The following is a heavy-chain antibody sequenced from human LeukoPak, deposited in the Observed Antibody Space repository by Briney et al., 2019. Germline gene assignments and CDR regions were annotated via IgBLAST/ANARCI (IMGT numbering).Heavy chain of an antibody. CDR3: AREGLAAAGPQESYYYYYMDV. CDR2: IYTSGST. CDR1: GGSISSYY. V-gene: IGHV4-4*07. J-gene: IGHJ6*03. Sequence: PSETLSLTCTVSGGSISSYYWSWIRQPAGKGLEWIGRIYTSGSTNDNPSLKSRSTISVDTTKNQFSLRPTSVTAADTAVYYCAREGLAAAGPQESYYYYYMDVWGKGTTVTVSS. D-gene: IGHD6-13*01.